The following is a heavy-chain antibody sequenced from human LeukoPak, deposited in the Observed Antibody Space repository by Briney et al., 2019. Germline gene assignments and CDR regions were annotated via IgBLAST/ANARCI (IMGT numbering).Heavy chain of an antibody. CDR3: ARVGVGARGV. V-gene: IGHV3-21*01. CDR2: ISSSSSYI. J-gene: IGHJ4*02. CDR1: GFTFSSYN. Sequence: GGSLRFSCAASGFTFSSYNMDWVRQAPGKGLEWVSSISSSSSYIYYADSVKGRFTISRDNAKNSLYLQMNSLRAEDTAVYYCARVGVGARGVWGQGTLVTVSS. D-gene: IGHD1-26*01.